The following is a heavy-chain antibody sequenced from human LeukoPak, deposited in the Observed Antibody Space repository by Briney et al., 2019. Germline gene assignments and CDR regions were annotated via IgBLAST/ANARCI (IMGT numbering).Heavy chain of an antibody. J-gene: IGHJ3*02. CDR2: ITSSGTTI. CDR1: GFTFSSYS. V-gene: IGHV3-48*04. CDR3: VRDHLWSFDI. Sequence: GGSLRLSCAASGFTFSSYSMNWVRQAPGKGPEWVSYITSSGTTIYYADSVKGRFTISRDDAKDSLYLQMNSLRAEDTAIYYCVRDHLWSFDIWGQGTVVTVSS. D-gene: IGHD2-21*01.